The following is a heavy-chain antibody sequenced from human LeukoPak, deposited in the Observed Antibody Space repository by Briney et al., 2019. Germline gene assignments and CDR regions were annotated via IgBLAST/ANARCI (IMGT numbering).Heavy chain of an antibody. CDR3: TRDLGYSSGWLDAFHI. D-gene: IGHD6-19*01. CDR1: GGTFSSYA. J-gene: IGHJ3*02. Sequence: SVKVSCKASGGTFSSYAISWVRQAPGQGLEWMGGIIPIFGTANYAQKFQGRVTITADKSTSTAYMELSRLRSDDTAVYYCTRDLGYSSGWLDAFHIWGQGTMVTVSS. V-gene: IGHV1-69*06. CDR2: IIPIFGTA.